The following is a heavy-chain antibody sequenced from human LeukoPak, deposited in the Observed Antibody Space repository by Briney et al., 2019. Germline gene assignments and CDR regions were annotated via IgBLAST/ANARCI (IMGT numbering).Heavy chain of an antibody. V-gene: IGHV5-51*01. CDR2: FYPANSDT. Sequence: LGESLKISCKGSGYTFTNYWIAWVRQMPGKGLEWVGIFYPANSDTRYNPSFQGQVTMSADKSINTAYLQWSSLKASDTAMYYCARRYDNTGYSDYWGQGTLVTVSS. CDR1: GYTFTNYW. CDR3: ARRYDNTGYSDY. D-gene: IGHD2-21*01. J-gene: IGHJ4*02.